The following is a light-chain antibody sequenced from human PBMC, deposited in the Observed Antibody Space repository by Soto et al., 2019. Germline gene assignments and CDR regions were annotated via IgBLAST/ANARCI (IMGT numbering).Light chain of an antibody. V-gene: IGKV3-20*01. CDR3: QQYGSSPWT. Sequence: EIVLTQSPGTLSLSPGDRATLSCRASQTLSSTYIAWFQQKPGQAPRLLIYGASSRATGIPDRFSGSGSGTDFTLTISRLEPEDFAVYYCQQYGSSPWTFGQGTKVDIK. CDR1: QTLSSTY. J-gene: IGKJ1*01. CDR2: GAS.